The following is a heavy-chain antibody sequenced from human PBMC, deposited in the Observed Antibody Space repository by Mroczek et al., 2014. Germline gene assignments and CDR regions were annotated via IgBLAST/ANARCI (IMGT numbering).Heavy chain of an antibody. D-gene: IGHD2-21*01. CDR1: GYTFTSYG. CDR3: ARAGSGGDCYYCNWFDP. J-gene: IGHJ5*02. V-gene: IGHV1-18*01. CDR2: ISAYNGNT. Sequence: QVQLQESGAEVKKPGASVKVSCKASGYTFTSYGISWVRQAPGQGLEWMGWISAYNGNTNYAQKLQGRVTMTTDTSTSTAYMELRSLRSDDTAVYYCARAGSGGDCYYCNWFDPWGQGTLVTVSS.